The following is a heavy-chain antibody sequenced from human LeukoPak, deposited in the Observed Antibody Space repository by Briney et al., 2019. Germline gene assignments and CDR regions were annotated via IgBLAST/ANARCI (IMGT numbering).Heavy chain of an antibody. V-gene: IGHV4-59*01. J-gene: IGHJ4*02. D-gene: IGHD3-10*01. CDR3: ARRTTSGSPYYLDY. CDR2: MYYSGST. Sequence: SETLSLTCTVSGGSINGYYWTWIRLPPGKELEWIGYMYYSGSTNYNPSLKSRVTMSVDTPKNQFSLKLSSVTAADTAVYYCARRTTSGSPYYLDYWGQGTLVTVSS. CDR1: GGSINGYY.